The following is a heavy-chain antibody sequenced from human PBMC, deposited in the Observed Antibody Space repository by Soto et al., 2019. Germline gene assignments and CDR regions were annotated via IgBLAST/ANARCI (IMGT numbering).Heavy chain of an antibody. Sequence: KLSCKASGYTITIDRISCVRQAPGQGLEWMGWISAYNGNTNYAQKLQGRVTMTTDTSTSTAYMELRGLRSDDTAVYYCASGLYLDAFDIWGKGTMVTVSS. V-gene: IGHV1-18*01. CDR1: GYTITIDR. J-gene: IGHJ3*02. CDR2: ISAYNGNT. CDR3: ASGLYLDAFDI.